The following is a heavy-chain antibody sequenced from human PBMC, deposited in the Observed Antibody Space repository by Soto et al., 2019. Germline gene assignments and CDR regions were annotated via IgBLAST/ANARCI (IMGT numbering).Heavy chain of an antibody. CDR1: GFTFSSFS. Sequence: QLQLVESGGGVVQPGGSLRLSCVASGFTFSSFSLHWVRQAPGKGLEWLALISYDGSSKYNADSVKGRFTISRENSNNTLYLQRSSLRPEDTAVYYCARTTAVAGTPEFDYWGQGALVTVSS. CDR3: ARTTAVAGTPEFDY. D-gene: IGHD6-19*01. CDR2: ISYDGSSK. V-gene: IGHV3-30-3*01. J-gene: IGHJ4*02.